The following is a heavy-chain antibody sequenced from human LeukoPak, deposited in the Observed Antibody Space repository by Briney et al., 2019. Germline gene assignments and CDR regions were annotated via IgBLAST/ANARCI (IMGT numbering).Heavy chain of an antibody. CDR1: GFTFSSYG. CDR3: ANTDTTWGVSSSWSGRFDY. CDR2: ISYDGSNK. J-gene: IGHJ4*02. V-gene: IGHV3-30*18. Sequence: XCXASGFTFSSYGMHWVRQAPGKGLEWVAVISYDGSNKYYADSVKGRFTISRDNSKNTLYLQMNSLRPEDTAVYYCANTDTTWGVSSSWSGRFDYWGQGTLVTVSS. D-gene: IGHD6-13*01.